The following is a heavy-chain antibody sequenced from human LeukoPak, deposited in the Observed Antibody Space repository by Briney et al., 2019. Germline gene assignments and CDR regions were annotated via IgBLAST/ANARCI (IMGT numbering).Heavy chain of an antibody. CDR3: ARERRVGVCYN. D-gene: IGHD2-8*01. V-gene: IGHV3-21*01. J-gene: IGHJ4*02. CDR1: GFTFSSYS. CDR2: ISSSSSYI. Sequence: GGSLRLSCAASGFTFSSYSMNWVRQAPGKWLEWVLSISSSSSYIYYADSVKGRFTISRDNAKNSLYLQMNSLRAEDTAVYYCARERRVGVCYNWGQGTLVTVSS.